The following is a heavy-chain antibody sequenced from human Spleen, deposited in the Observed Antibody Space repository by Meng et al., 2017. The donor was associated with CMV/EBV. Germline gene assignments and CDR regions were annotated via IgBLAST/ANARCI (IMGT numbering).Heavy chain of an antibody. J-gene: IGHJ4*02. CDR1: EVTFSSCG. V-gene: IGHV3-30*18. Sequence: ASEVTFSSCGMHWVRRAPSKGLEWVEVRSYDGSKKYYANAVKGRFTISRDNSKNTLYLQMNSLRAEDTAVYYCAKDIISSGWYYFDYWGQGTLVTVSS. CDR3: AKDIISSGWYYFDY. CDR2: RSYDGSKK. D-gene: IGHD6-19*01.